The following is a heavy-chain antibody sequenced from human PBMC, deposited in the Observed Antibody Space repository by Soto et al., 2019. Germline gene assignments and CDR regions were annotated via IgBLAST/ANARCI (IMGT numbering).Heavy chain of an antibody. CDR3: AAELGFGKLSVV. Sequence: QVQVVQSGVEVRRPGSSVKVSCKASGDTFKNCVISWVRQAPGQGLEWMGGIIPLFGTTDFAQRFQGRLTITTDESTTKDYMELSRLRSEDTATYYCAAELGFGKLSVVWGQGTKVIVSS. J-gene: IGHJ6*02. V-gene: IGHV1-69*01. CDR1: GDTFKNCV. D-gene: IGHD3-10*01. CDR2: IIPLFGTT.